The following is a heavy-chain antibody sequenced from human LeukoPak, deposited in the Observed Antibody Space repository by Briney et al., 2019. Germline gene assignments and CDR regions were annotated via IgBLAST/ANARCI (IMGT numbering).Heavy chain of an antibody. CDR2: ITSDGSST. J-gene: IGHJ3*02. D-gene: IGHD3-10*01. Sequence: PGGSLRLSCAASGFTFSSYWMHWVRQAPGKGLVWVSRITSDGSSTSYADSVKGRFTISRDNAKNTLYLQMNSLRAEDTAVYYCARDGGDDAFDIYGQGTMVTVSS. CDR3: ARDGGDDAFDI. V-gene: IGHV3-74*01. CDR1: GFTFSSYW.